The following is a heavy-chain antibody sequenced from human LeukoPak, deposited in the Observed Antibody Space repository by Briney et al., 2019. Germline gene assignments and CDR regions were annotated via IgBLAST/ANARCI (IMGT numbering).Heavy chain of an antibody. CDR3: ARSRWLQLIPYFDY. CDR2: IKQEGSEK. CDR1: GFTFSSYW. J-gene: IGHJ4*02. D-gene: IGHD5-24*01. Sequence: PGGSVRLSCAASGFTFSSYWMSWVRQAPGKGLEWVANIKQEGSEKYYVDSVKGRFTISRDNAKNSLYLQMNSLRAEDTAVYYCARSRWLQLIPYFDYWGQGTLVTVSS. V-gene: IGHV3-7*04.